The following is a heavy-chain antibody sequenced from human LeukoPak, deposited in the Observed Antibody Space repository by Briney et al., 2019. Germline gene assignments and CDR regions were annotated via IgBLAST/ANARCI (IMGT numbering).Heavy chain of an antibody. CDR2: ISYDGATE. CDR3: AKDHLGVTTYVFDY. J-gene: IGHJ4*02. Sequence: GGSLRLSCLGSGFSFSDYAIHWVRQAPGKGLEWVAVISYDGATEYYANSVKGRFTISRDNSKNTLYLQMNSLRAEDTAVYYCAKDHLGVTTYVFDYWGQGTLVTVSS. V-gene: IGHV3-30-3*01. CDR1: GFSFSDYA. D-gene: IGHD4-17*01.